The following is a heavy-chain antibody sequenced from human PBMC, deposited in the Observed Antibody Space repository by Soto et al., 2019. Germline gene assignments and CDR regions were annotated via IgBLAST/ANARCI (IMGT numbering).Heavy chain of an antibody. V-gene: IGHV1-69*01. D-gene: IGHD3-16*01. CDR2: VIPIFGTP. Sequence: VQLVQSGAEVRKPGSSVTFSCKASGGDFKNFIIAWVRQAPGHGLEWMGGVIPIFGTPNFVQKFQDRVTITADEATSTTYMELRSLRSEDTAVYYCARVGSCLSSRCLYYGMDVWGQGTTVIVSS. J-gene: IGHJ6*02. CDR1: GGDFKNFI. CDR3: ARVGSCLSSRCLYYGMDV.